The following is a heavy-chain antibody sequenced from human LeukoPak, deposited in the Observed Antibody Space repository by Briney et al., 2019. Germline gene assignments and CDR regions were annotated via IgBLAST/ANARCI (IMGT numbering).Heavy chain of an antibody. Sequence: SETLSLTCTVSGGSISSYYWSWIRQPPGKGLEWIGYIYYSGSTNYKPSLKSRVTISVDTSKNQFSLKLSSVTAADTAVYYCARGVEYSSSSGLGYWGQGTLVTVSS. CDR3: ARGVEYSSSSGLGY. J-gene: IGHJ4*02. CDR2: IYYSGST. D-gene: IGHD6-6*01. V-gene: IGHV4-59*01. CDR1: GGSISSYY.